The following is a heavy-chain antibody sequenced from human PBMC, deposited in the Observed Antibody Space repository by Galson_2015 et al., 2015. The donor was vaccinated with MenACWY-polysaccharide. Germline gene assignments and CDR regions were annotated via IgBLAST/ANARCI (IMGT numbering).Heavy chain of an antibody. J-gene: IGHJ4*02. CDR3: ARVEKYSGSFYILY. CDR1: DYSIRSGYF. D-gene: IGHD1-26*01. Sequence: SLTCAVSDYSIRSGYFWGWIRQPPGKGLEWIASIFHSGTTYYNPSLKSRVTISVDTSKNQFSLKLSSVTAADTAVYYRARVEKYSGSFYILYWGQGTLVTVSS. V-gene: IGHV4-38-2*01. CDR2: IFHSGTT.